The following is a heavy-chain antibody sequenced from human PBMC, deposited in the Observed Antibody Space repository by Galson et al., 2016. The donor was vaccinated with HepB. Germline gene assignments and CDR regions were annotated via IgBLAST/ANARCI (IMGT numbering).Heavy chain of an antibody. V-gene: IGHV1-18*01. Sequence: SVKVSCKASGYTFTTYGISWVRQAPGQGLEWMGWISIKKGDTNYAQKVQGRVTMTTDNSTTTAYMELRSLRSDDTAVYFCATDPELDYGGYAAPLGYWGQGTLVTVSS. CDR2: ISIKKGDT. J-gene: IGHJ4*02. CDR3: ATDPELDYGGYAAPLGY. CDR1: GYTFTTYG. D-gene: IGHD4-17*01.